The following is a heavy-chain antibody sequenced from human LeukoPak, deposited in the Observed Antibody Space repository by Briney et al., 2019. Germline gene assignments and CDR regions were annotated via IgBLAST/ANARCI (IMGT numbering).Heavy chain of an antibody. J-gene: IGHJ4*02. CDR2: IYYSGST. CDR3: ARDEGAAAGTALRY. CDR1: GGSISSGDYY. D-gene: IGHD6-13*01. Sequence: SETLSLTCTVSGGSISSGDYYWSWIRQPPGKGLEGIGYIYYSGSTYYNPSLKSRVTISVDTSKNQFSLKLSSVTAADTAVYYCARDEGAAAGTALRYWGQGTLVTVSS. V-gene: IGHV4-30-4*01.